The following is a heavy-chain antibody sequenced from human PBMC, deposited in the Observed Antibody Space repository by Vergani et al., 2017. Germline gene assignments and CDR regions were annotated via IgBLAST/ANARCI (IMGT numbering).Heavy chain of an antibody. V-gene: IGHV4-38-2*01. CDR3: ASRYFDWLLSGDDAFDI. CDR2: IYHSGST. J-gene: IGHJ3*02. D-gene: IGHD3-9*01. Sequence: QVQLQESGPGLVKPSETLSLTCAVSGYSISSGYYWGWIRQPPGKGLEWIGSIYHSGSTYYNPSLKSRVTISVDTSKNQFSLKLSSVTAADTAVYYCASRYFDWLLSGDDAFDIWGQETMVTVSS. CDR1: GYSISSGYY.